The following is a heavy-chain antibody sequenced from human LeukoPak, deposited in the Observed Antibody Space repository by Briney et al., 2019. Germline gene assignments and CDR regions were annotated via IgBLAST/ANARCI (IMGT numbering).Heavy chain of an antibody. J-gene: IGHJ6*04. CDR2: INSDGSIT. Sequence: GGSLRLSCTASTFTFSGYWMYWVRLTPGKGLVWVSRINSDGSITTYADSVKGRFTMSRDNAKNTLYLQMNSLRAEDTAVYYCVRGLNVWGKGTTVTVSS. CDR3: VRGLNV. D-gene: IGHD2-21*01. V-gene: IGHV3-74*01. CDR1: TFTFSGYW.